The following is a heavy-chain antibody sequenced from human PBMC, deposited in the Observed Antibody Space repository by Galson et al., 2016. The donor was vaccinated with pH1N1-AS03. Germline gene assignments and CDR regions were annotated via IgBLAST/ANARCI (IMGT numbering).Heavy chain of an antibody. CDR1: GYTFTNYG. CDR2: ISAYNGNT. Sequence: SVKVSCKASGYTFTNYGISWVRQAPGQGLEWMGWISAYNGNTNYAQKLQGSVTLTTDTSTSTAYMELRSLRSGDTAVYSGATGWPDSAGDAFPGWDRWGQGSLVTVSS. J-gene: IGHJ5*02. V-gene: IGHV1-18*01. D-gene: IGHD2-21*02. CDR3: ATGWPDSAGDAFPGWDR.